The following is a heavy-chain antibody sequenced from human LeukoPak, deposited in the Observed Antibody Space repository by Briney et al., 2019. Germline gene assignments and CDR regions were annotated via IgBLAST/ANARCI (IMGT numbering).Heavy chain of an antibody. CDR2: INSDGSST. CDR3: AKSFRSTSLDY. Sequence: GGSLRLSCAASGFTFSSYWMHWVRQAPGKGLVWVSRINSDGSSTSYADSVKGRFTISRDNAKNTLYLQMNSLRAGDTAVYYCAKSFRSTSLDYWGQGTLVTVSS. CDR1: GFTFSSYW. D-gene: IGHD2-2*01. V-gene: IGHV3-74*01. J-gene: IGHJ4*02.